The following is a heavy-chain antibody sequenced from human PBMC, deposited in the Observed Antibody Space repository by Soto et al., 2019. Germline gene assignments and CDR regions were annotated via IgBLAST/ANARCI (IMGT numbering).Heavy chain of an antibody. CDR1: GFTFSDYS. CDR3: AKRALSYAGEFYN. Sequence: EVQVSESGGGLVQPGGSLRLSCAASGFTFSDYSMGWVRQAPGKGLEWVSAISGRDDSTNYADSVRGRFTITRDNSKNTLYLQISSLRAEDTAIYYCAKRALSYAGEFYNWGQGTLVTVST. V-gene: IGHV3-23*01. D-gene: IGHD2-21*01. J-gene: IGHJ4*02. CDR2: ISGRDDST.